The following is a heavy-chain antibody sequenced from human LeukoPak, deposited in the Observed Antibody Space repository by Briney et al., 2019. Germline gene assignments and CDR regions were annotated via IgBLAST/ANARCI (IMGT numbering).Heavy chain of an antibody. CDR3: ARVGGGITMVRGEYGMDV. J-gene: IGHJ6*02. CDR1: GFTFSSYA. V-gene: IGHV3-48*04. CDR2: ISSSGSTI. D-gene: IGHD3-10*01. Sequence: GGSLRLSCAASGFTFSSYAMSWVRQAPGKGLEWVSYISSSGSTIYYADSVKGRFTISRDNAKNSLYLQMNSLRAEDTAVYYCARVGGGITMVRGEYGMDVWGQGTTVTVSS.